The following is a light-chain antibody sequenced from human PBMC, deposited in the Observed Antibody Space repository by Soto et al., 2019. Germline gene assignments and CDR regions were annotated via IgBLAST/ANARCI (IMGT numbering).Light chain of an antibody. CDR1: QSIISY. Sequence: DIQMTQSPSSLSASVGDRVTITCRASQSIISYLKWYQQKPGKAPKLLIYDASNLETGVPSRFSGSGSGTDFTFTISSLQPEDIATYYCQQYDNLPLTFGGGTKVDIK. CDR3: QQYDNLPLT. J-gene: IGKJ4*01. CDR2: DAS. V-gene: IGKV1-33*01.